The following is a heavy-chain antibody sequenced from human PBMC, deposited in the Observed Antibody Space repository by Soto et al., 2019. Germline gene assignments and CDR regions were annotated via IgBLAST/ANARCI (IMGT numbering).Heavy chain of an antibody. D-gene: IGHD6-13*01. V-gene: IGHV5-10-1*01. Sequence: GESLKISCKGSGYSFTSYWISWVRQMPGKGLEWMGRIDPSDSYTNYSPSFQGHVTISADKSISTAYLQWSSLKASDTAMYYCERHDTIAALSYGMDVWGQGTTVTVYS. CDR1: GYSFTSYW. CDR3: ERHDTIAALSYGMDV. CDR2: IDPSDSYT. J-gene: IGHJ6*02.